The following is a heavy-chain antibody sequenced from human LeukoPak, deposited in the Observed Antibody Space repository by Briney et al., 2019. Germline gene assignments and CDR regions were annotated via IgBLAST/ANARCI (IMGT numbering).Heavy chain of an antibody. D-gene: IGHD3-16*01. V-gene: IGHV3-43D*03. CDR3: AKESLNGNYMDV. Sequence: PGGSLTLSCAASGFTFDDYSMHWVRQAPGKGREWVSLISWDGGSTYYADSVKGRFTISRDNSKNSLYLQMNSLRAEDTALYYCAKESLNGNYMDVWGKGTTVTVSS. CDR1: GFTFDDYS. CDR2: ISWDGGST. J-gene: IGHJ6*03.